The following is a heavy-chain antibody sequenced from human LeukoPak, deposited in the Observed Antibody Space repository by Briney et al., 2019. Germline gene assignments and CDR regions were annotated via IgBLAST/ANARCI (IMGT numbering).Heavy chain of an antibody. J-gene: IGHJ4*02. V-gene: IGHV3-33*05. Sequence: GGSLRLSCAASGFIFSHYGMHWVRQAPGKGLEWVAVIQNDASTENFADSVKGRFTISRDSAKNSLYLQMNSLRAEDTAVYYCARFRTWGDKAFDYWGQGTLVTVSS. CDR3: ARFRTWGDKAFDY. CDR1: GFIFSHYG. D-gene: IGHD2-21*02. CDR2: IQNDASTE.